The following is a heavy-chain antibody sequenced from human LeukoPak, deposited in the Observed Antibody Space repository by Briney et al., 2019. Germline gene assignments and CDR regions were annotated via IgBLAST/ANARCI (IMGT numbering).Heavy chain of an antibody. J-gene: IGHJ6*04. V-gene: IGHV4-39*07. CDR1: GGSISTSSPYY. CDR2: IYYSGST. D-gene: IGHD2-15*01. CDR3: VRSVLGRCSGDSCSRFRDV. Sequence: SETLSLTCTVSGGSISTSSPYYWGWIRQPPGKGLEWIGSIYYSGSTYYNPSLRSRVTISVDTSKNQFSLRLSSVTAADTAVYYCVRSVLGRCSGDSCSRFRDVWGKGTTVTVSS.